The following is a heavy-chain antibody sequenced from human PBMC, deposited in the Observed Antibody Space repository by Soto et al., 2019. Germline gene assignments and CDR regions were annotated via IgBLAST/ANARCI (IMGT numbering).Heavy chain of an antibody. CDR2: INPNSGGT. Sequence: ASVKVSCKASGYTFTGYYMHWVRQAPGQGLEWMGWINPNSGGTNYAQKFQGWVTMTRDTSISTAYMELSRLRSDDTAVYYCARNGYYDSSGYYYNYYYGMDVWSQGTTVTVSS. CDR1: GYTFTGYY. V-gene: IGHV1-2*04. CDR3: ARNGYYDSSGYYYNYYYGMDV. J-gene: IGHJ6*02. D-gene: IGHD3-22*01.